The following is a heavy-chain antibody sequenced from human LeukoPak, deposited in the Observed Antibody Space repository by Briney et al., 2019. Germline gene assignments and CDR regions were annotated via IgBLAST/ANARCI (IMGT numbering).Heavy chain of an antibody. Sequence: SCKASGYTFTSYGISWVRQAPGQGLEWVAVISYDGSNKYYADSVKGRFTISRDNSKNTLYLQMNSLRAEDTAVYYCARDRSTVVTREIDYWGQGTLVTVSS. CDR3: ARDRSTVVTREIDY. D-gene: IGHD4-17*01. V-gene: IGHV3-30*03. J-gene: IGHJ4*02. CDR2: ISYDGSNK. CDR1: GYTFTSYG.